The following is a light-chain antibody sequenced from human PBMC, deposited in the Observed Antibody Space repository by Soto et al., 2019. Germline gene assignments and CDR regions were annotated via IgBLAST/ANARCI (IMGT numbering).Light chain of an antibody. CDR2: GNN. V-gene: IGLV1-40*01. CDR1: SCNIGASYG. CDR3: QSYDISLSGSV. J-gene: IGLJ2*01. Sequence: QSVLTQPPSVSGAPGQRVTISCTGSSCNIGASYGVHWYQQLPGTAPKLLIYGNNNRPSGVPDRFSGSKSGTSASLAITGLQAEDEADYYCQSYDISLSGSVFGGGTKLTVL.